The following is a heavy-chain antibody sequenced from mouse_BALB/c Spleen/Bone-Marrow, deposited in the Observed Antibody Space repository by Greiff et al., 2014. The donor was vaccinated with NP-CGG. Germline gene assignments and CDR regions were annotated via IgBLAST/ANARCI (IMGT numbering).Heavy chain of an antibody. CDR2: INPNNGGT. J-gene: IGHJ3*01. Sequence: QVQLQQSGAELVKPGASVNLSCKASGYTFTNYFMYWVKQRPGQGLERIGEINPNNGGTNFNENFKSKATLTLDKSSSTAYMQLSSLTSEDSAVYYCTRSGPGFAYWGHGTLVTVSA. V-gene: IGHV1S81*02. CDR1: GYTFTNYF. CDR3: TRSGPGFAY.